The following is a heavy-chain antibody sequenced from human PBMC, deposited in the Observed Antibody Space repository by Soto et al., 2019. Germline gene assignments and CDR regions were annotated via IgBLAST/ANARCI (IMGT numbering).Heavy chain of an antibody. Sequence: ASVKVSCKASGYTFSIYGINWVRQAPGQGLEWMGWARPNNGNTKYAQNLQGRVTMTTDTSTSTAYMELRSLRPDDTAVYYCVRDLDGSGSYYTDYWGQGTLVTVSS. CDR2: ARPNNGNT. V-gene: IGHV1-18*01. CDR3: VRDLDGSGSYYTDY. CDR1: GYTFSIYG. D-gene: IGHD3-10*01. J-gene: IGHJ4*02.